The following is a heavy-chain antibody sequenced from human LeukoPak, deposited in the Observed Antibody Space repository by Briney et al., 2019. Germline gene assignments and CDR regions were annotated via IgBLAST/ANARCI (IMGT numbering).Heavy chain of an antibody. V-gene: IGHV4-4*02. CDR3: AREVNFLFDY. CDR1: GGSISSSNW. J-gene: IGHJ4*02. Sequence: SETLSLTCAVSGGSISSSNWWSWVRQPPGKGLEWIGEIYHSGSTNYNPSLKSRVTMSVDTSKNQFSLKLSSVTAADTAVYYCAREVNFLFDYWGQGTLVTVSS. D-gene: IGHD2/OR15-2a*01. CDR2: IYHSGST.